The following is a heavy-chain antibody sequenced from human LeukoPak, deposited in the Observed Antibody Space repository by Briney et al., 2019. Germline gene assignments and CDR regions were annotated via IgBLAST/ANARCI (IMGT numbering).Heavy chain of an antibody. J-gene: IGHJ6*02. Sequence: ASVKVSCKASGYTFTDYYMHWVRQAPGQGLEWMGWINPNSGGTNYAQKFQGRVTMTRDTSISTAYMELSRLRSDDTAVYYCAVRSYSSGWYVPGYYYGMDVWGQGTTVTVSS. V-gene: IGHV1-2*02. CDR2: INPNSGGT. CDR3: AVRSYSSGWYVPGYYYGMDV. CDR1: GYTFTDYY. D-gene: IGHD6-19*01.